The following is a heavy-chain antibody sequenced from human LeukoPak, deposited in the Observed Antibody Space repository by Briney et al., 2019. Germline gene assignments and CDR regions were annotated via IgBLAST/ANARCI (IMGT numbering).Heavy chain of an antibody. V-gene: IGHV3-23*01. CDR2: ISGSGGST. D-gene: IGHD5-12*01. Sequence: PGGSLRLSCAATGFTFSRYAMSWVSQAPGKGLEWVSAISGSGGSTYYADSVKGRFTIFRDNSKNTLYLQMNSLRAEDTAVYYCAKLIVATPIDYWGQGTLVTVSS. J-gene: IGHJ4*02. CDR3: AKLIVATPIDY. CDR1: GFTFSRYA.